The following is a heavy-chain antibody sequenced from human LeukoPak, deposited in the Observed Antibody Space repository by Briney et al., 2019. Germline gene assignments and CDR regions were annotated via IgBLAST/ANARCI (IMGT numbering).Heavy chain of an antibody. D-gene: IGHD1-26*01. Sequence: GASVKVSCKASGYTFTSYGISWVRQAPGQGLEWMGWISAYNGNTNYAQKLQGRVTMTTDTSTSTAYMELRSLRSDDTAVYYCAREIVATEWELIRYYYMDVWGKGTTVTVSS. V-gene: IGHV1-18*01. J-gene: IGHJ6*03. CDR3: AREIVATEWELIRYYYMDV. CDR1: GYTFTSYG. CDR2: ISAYNGNT.